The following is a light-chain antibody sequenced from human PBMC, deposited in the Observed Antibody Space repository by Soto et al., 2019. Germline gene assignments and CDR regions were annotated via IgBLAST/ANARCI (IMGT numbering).Light chain of an antibody. CDR3: QQYHNLWT. CDR1: HYIYSN. Sequence: EIVMMQSPATLSVSPGERATLSCTASHYIYSNVAWFQQRPGQAHRLLIYRASTRATGTPARFSGSGSGTEFTLTITSLQSEDFALYYCQQYHNLWTFGQGTEVEIK. CDR2: RAS. J-gene: IGKJ1*01. V-gene: IGKV3-15*01.